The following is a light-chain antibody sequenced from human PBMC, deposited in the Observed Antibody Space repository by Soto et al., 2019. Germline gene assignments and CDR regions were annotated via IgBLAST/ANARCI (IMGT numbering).Light chain of an antibody. Sequence: EIVVTQSPGILSVSPGDRATLSCRASQSVGRNLAWYQQKPGQAPTLLIYAASTRATGLPARFSGSGSGTDFTLTIGSLQSEDVAVYYYYYYSKSPLFTFGPGTRVDIK. CDR2: AAS. J-gene: IGKJ3*01. CDR3: YYYSKSPLFT. V-gene: IGKV3-15*01. CDR1: QSVGRN.